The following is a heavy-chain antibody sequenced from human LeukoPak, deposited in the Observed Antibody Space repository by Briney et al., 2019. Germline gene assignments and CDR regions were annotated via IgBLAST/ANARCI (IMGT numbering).Heavy chain of an antibody. J-gene: IGHJ4*02. CDR2: ISEGVGST. CDR3: TKDRRITVM. CDR1: GFTFSDYG. D-gene: IGHD3-22*01. V-gene: IGHV3-23*01. Sequence: GGSLRLSCAASGFTFSDYGMGWVRQAPGEGLEWVSGISEGVGSTYSAVSVKGRFTISRDTSKNTLYLRSNSLRAEDTAVYYCTKDRRITVMGGQRTLVTVSS.